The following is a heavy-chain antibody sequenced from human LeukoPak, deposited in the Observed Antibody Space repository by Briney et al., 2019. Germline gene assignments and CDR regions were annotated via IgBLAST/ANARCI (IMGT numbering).Heavy chain of an antibody. CDR3: ARILAGGRNGDFDY. Sequence: RGSCRLSCAASGFTFSSYSMNWVRQAPGKGLEWVSSISSSGSYIYHADSVKGRFTISRDNAKNSLYLEMNSVRAEDTAVYYCARILAGGRNGDFDYWGQGTLVTVSS. D-gene: IGHD2-8*01. J-gene: IGHJ4*02. CDR2: ISSSGSYI. V-gene: IGHV3-21*01. CDR1: GFTFSSYS.